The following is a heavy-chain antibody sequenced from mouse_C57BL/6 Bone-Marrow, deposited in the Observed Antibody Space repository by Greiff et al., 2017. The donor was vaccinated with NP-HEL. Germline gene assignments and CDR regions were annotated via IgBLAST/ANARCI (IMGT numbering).Heavy chain of an antibody. CDR1: GYTFTSYW. CDR3: ARAPYYGNYSLIDY. J-gene: IGHJ2*01. D-gene: IGHD2-10*01. V-gene: IGHV1-61*01. Sequence: VQLQQPGAELVRPGSSVKLSCKASGYTFTSYWMDWVKQRPGQGLEWIGNIYSSDSETHYNQKFKDKATLTVDKSSSTAYMQLSSLTSEDSAVYYCARAPYYGNYSLIDYWGQGTTLTVSS. CDR2: IYSSDSET.